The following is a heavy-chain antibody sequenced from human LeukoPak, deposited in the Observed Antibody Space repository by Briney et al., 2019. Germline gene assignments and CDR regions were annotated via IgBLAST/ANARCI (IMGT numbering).Heavy chain of an antibody. CDR2: IYYSGST. Sequence: KPSETLSLTCTVSGGPISSYYWSWIRQPPGKGLEWIGYIYYSGSTNYNPSRKSRVTISVDTSKNQFSLKLSSVTAADTAVYYCARGVRYCSSTSCPYYYYYYMDVWGKGTTVTVSS. CDR3: ARGVRYCSSTSCPYYYYYYMDV. V-gene: IGHV4-59*01. D-gene: IGHD2-2*01. CDR1: GGPISSYY. J-gene: IGHJ6*03.